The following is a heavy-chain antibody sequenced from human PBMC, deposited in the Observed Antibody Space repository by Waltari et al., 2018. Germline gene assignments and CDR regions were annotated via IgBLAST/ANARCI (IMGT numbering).Heavy chain of an antibody. CDR2: IYHSGRT. Sequence: QVQLQESGPGLAKPSETLSLTCAVSGYSISSGYYWGWIRQPPGKGLEWIGSIYHSGRTYYTPSLKSRVTISVDTSKNQFSLKLSSVTAADTAVYYCARIWLAYNWFDPWGQGTLVTVSS. CDR3: ARIWLAYNWFDP. D-gene: IGHD3-10*01. V-gene: IGHV4-38-2*01. CDR1: GYSISSGYY. J-gene: IGHJ5*02.